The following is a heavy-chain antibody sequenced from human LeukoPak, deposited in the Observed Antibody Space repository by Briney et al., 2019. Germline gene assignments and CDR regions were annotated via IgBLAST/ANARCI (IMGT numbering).Heavy chain of an antibody. V-gene: IGHV4-59*01. D-gene: IGHD6-13*01. CDR1: GGSNSSYY. J-gene: IGHJ5*02. CDR3: ARCFSVSWVWFDP. Sequence: PSETLSLTCTVSGGSNSSYYWSWIRQPPGKGLEWIGYIYYSGSTNYNPSLKSRVTISVDTSKNQFSLKLSSVTAADTAVYYCARCFSVSWVWFDPWGQGTLVTVSS. CDR2: IYYSGST.